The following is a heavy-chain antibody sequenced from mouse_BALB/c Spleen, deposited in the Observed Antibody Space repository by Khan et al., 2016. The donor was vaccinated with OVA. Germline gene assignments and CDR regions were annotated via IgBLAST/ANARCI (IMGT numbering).Heavy chain of an antibody. Sequence: EVKLEESGPGLVKPSQSLSLTCTVTGYSITSEYTWNWIRQFPGNKLEWMGFISYSGNTRYNPFLKSRISITRDTSKNQFFLQLNSVTSEDTATYYWARKDYYDYDPFPYWGQGTLVTVSA. CDR3: ARKDYYDYDPFPY. V-gene: IGHV3-2*02. J-gene: IGHJ3*01. D-gene: IGHD2-4*01. CDR1: GYSITSEYT. CDR2: ISYSGNT.